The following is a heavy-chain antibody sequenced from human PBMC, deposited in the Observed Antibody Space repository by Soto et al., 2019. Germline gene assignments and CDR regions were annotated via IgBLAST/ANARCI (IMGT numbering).Heavy chain of an antibody. CDR1: GFTFTSSA. J-gene: IGHJ4*02. CDR3: AAAHYYHSSGYYYQCDC. CDR2: IVVGSGNT. D-gene: IGHD3-22*01. V-gene: IGHV1-58*01. Sequence: GASVKVSCKASGFTFTSSAVQWVRQARGQRLEWIGWIVVGSGNTNYAQKFQERVTITRDMSTSTAYMELSSLRSEDTAVYYCAAAHYYHSSGYYYQCDCWGKGNRVIVSS.